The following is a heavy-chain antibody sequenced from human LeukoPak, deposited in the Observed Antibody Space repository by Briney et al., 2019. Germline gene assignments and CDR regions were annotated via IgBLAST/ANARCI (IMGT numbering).Heavy chain of an antibody. D-gene: IGHD6-6*01. J-gene: IGHJ5*02. V-gene: IGHV4-34*01. CDR1: GGSFSGYY. CDR2: INHSGST. CDR3: ARGEYSSSWSDWFDP. Sequence: PSETLSLTCAVYGGSFSGYYWSWIRQPPGKGLEWIGEINHSGSTNYNPSLKSRVTISVDTSKNQFFLKLSSVTAADTAVYYCARGEYSSSWSDWFDPWGQGTLVTVSS.